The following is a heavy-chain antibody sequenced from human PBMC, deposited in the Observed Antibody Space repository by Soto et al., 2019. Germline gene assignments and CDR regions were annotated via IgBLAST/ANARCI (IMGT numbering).Heavy chain of an antibody. CDR2: IVVGSGNT. J-gene: IGHJ6*02. CDR3: AADYYDSSGLTTYYYYGMDV. D-gene: IGHD3-22*01. CDR1: GFTFTSSA. Sequence: ASVKVSCKASGFTFTSSAVQWVRQARGQRLEWIGWIVVGSGNTNYAQKFQERVTITRDMSTSTAYMELSSLRSEDTAVYYCAADYYDSSGLTTYYYYGMDVWGQGTTVTVSS. V-gene: IGHV1-58*01.